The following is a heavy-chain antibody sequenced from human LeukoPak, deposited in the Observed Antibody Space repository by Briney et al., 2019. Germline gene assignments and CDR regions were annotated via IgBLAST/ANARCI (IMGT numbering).Heavy chain of an antibody. CDR1: GLTFSSYG. V-gene: IGHV3-23*01. D-gene: IGHD6-19*01. CDR3: AKERRITVAGAEYFQH. J-gene: IGHJ1*01. CDR2: IIGSGGST. Sequence: GGSLRLSCAPSGLTFSSYGMRWVRQAPGKGREWVSRIIGSGGSTYYADSVKGRFTISRDNSKNTLYLQMNSLSAEDTAVYYCAKERRITVAGAEYFQHWGQGTLVTVSS.